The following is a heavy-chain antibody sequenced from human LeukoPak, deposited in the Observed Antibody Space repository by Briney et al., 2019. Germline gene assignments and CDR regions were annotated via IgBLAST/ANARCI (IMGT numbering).Heavy chain of an antibody. CDR3: ARDPSPKYYDFWSGYSPEPAYYYYYMDV. D-gene: IGHD3-3*01. CDR1: GYTFTGYY. Sequence: ASVKVSCKASGYTFTGYYMHWVRQAPGQGLEWMGWINPNSGGTNYAQKFQGRVTMTRDTSISTAYMELRRLRSDDTAVYYCARDPSPKYYDFWSGYSPEPAYYYYYMDVWGKGTTVTVSS. CDR2: INPNSGGT. V-gene: IGHV1-2*02. J-gene: IGHJ6*03.